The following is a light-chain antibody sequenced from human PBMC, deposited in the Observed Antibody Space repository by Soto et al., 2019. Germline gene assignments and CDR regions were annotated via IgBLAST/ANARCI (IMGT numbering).Light chain of an antibody. V-gene: IGKV1-5*01. J-gene: IGKJ1*01. CDR3: QQYNSYSWT. CDR1: QSISSW. CDR2: DAS. Sequence: QSPSTLSASLGDRVTITCRASQSISSWLAWYQQKPGKAPKLLIYDASSLESGVPSRFSGSGSGTEFTLTISSLQPDDFATYYCQQYNSYSWTFGQGTKVDIK.